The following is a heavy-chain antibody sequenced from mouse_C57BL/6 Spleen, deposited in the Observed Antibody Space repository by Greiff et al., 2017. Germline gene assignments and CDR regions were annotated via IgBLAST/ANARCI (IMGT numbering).Heavy chain of an antibody. CDR3: ARAEAYDGYYWFAY. Sequence: QVQLQQSGAELVKPGASVKISCKASGYAFSSYWMNWVKQRPGKGLEWIGQIYPGDGDTNYNGKFKGKATLTADKSSSTAYMQLSSLTSEDSAVYFCARAEAYDGYYWFAYWGQGTLVTVSA. J-gene: IGHJ3*01. D-gene: IGHD2-3*01. CDR2: IYPGDGDT. V-gene: IGHV1-80*01. CDR1: GYAFSSYW.